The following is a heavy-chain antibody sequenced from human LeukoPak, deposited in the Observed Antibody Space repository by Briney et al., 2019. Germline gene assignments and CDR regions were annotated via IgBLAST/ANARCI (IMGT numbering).Heavy chain of an antibody. V-gene: IGHV4-61*02. CDR2: IYTSGTT. CDR1: GGSIISGSYY. CDR3: ARDSGSYFDY. Sequence: SQTLSLTCSVSGGSIISGSYYWSWIRQPAGKGLEWIGRIYTSGTTNYNPSLKSRVTISVDTSTNQVSLKLSSVTAADTAVYYCARDSGSYFDYWGQGTLVTVSS. D-gene: IGHD1-26*01. J-gene: IGHJ4*02.